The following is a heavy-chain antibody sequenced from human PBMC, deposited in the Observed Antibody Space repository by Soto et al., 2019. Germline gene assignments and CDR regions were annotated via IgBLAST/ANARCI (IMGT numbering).Heavy chain of an antibody. D-gene: IGHD3-22*01. CDR1: GFTFIRFG. V-gene: IGHV3-23*01. J-gene: IGHJ4*02. CDR2: FSGGANPT. CDR3: AKDITYDSSAYDS. Sequence: EVPLLESGGGLVQPGGSLRLSCAASGFTFIRFGMGWVRQVPGKGLEWVSGFSGGANPTYYSDSVNARFTISRDSAKNTLYLQMNSMITEDKAVYYCAKDITYDSSAYDSWGQGTLVTVYS.